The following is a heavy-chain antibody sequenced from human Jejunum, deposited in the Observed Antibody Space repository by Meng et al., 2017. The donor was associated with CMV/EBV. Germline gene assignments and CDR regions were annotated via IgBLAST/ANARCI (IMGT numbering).Heavy chain of an antibody. D-gene: IGHD3-10*01. CDR1: RGSITYNS. J-gene: IGHJ4*02. V-gene: IGHV4-59*01. CDR3: ARWSGSGTYPFADY. CDR2: VSYSGST. Sequence: SRGSITYNSWGWIRQSARKGLEWIGSVSYSGSTNYNPSLKSRVTISMDMSENQFSLKVTSVTPGDTAVYYCARWSGSGTYPFADYWGQGTLVTVPQ.